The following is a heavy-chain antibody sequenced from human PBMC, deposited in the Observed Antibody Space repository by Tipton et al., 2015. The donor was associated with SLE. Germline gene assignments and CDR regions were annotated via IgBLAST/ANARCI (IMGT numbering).Heavy chain of an antibody. CDR3: ARTRRDYSGGSCYSHFGMDV. CDR2: IYDSGTT. CDR1: GDSIGSGGNY. V-gene: IGHV4-31*03. J-gene: IGHJ6*02. D-gene: IGHD2-15*01. Sequence: TLSLTCTVSGDSIGSGGNYWSWIRQHPGKGLEWIGYIYDSGTTYYNPSLESRLTISVGTSKKQFSLRLSSVTAADTAVYYCARTRRDYSGGSCYSHFGMDVWGQGTPVTVSS.